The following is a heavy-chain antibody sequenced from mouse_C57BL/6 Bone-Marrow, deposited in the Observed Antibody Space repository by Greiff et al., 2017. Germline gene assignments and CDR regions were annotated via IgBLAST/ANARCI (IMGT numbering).Heavy chain of an antibody. Sequence: EVMLVESGGDLVKPGGSLKLSCAASGFTFSSYGMSWVRQTPDKRLEWVATISSGGSYTYYPDRVKGRFTISRDNAKNTLYLQMSSLKSEDTAMYYCARHTPSLLWSYWGQGTLVTVSA. CDR2: ISSGGSYT. CDR1: GFTFSSYG. V-gene: IGHV5-6*01. J-gene: IGHJ3*01. D-gene: IGHD2-1*01. CDR3: ARHTPSLLWSY.